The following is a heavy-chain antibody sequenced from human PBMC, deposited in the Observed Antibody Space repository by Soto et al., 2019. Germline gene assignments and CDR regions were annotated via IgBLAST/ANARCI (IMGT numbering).Heavy chain of an antibody. CDR3: ARGGYSFGDRPY. V-gene: IGHV3-48*02. J-gene: IGHJ4*02. CDR2: ISASGNTM. Sequence: GGSLRLSCAASGFTFSSYPLTWVRQAPGKGLEWVAFISASGNTMYYADSVKGRFTISRDNAKNSLYLQMNSLRDEDTAVYYCARGGYSFGDRPYWGQGTLVTVSS. CDR1: GFTFSSYP. D-gene: IGHD5-18*01.